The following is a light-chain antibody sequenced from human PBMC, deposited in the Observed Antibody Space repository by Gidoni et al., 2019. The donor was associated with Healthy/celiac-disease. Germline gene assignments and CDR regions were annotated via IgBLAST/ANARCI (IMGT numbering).Light chain of an antibody. CDR3: QQYNSYSPWT. V-gene: IGKV1-5*03. Sequence: DTQMTQSPSTLSASVGDRVTITCRASQSISSWLAWYQQKPGKAPKLLIYKASSLESGVPSRFSGSGSGTEFTLTISSLQPDDFATYYCQQYNSYSPWTFGQGTKEEIK. CDR2: KAS. J-gene: IGKJ1*01. CDR1: QSISSW.